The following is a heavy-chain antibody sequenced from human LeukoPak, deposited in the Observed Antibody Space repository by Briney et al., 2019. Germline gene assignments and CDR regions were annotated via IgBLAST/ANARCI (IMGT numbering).Heavy chain of an antibody. CDR2: ISGSIGGT. D-gene: IGHD3-9*01. J-gene: IGHJ4*02. CDR3: AKGYDILAAYALGFDY. V-gene: IGHV3-23*01. CDR1: GFAFSSYA. Sequence: GGSLRLSCAASGFAFSSYAMSWARQAPGKGLEWVSAISGSIGGTYYADSVKGRFTISRDNSKNTLYLQMNSLRAEDTAVYYCAKGYDILAAYALGFDYWGQGTLVTVSS.